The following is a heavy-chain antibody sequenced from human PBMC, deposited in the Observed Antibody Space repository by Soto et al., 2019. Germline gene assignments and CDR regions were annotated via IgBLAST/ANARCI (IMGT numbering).Heavy chain of an antibody. CDR2: ISSDGSTT. D-gene: IGHD1-1*01. CDR1: GFTFSSYW. Sequence: EVQLVESGGGLVQPGGSLRLSCAASGFTFSSYWMHWVRQAPGKGLVWVSRISSDGSTTSYADSVKGRVTISRDTAKNTLYLQMDRLTAEDTAVSYCARDRNTYYFDSLGQGTLFTSSS. J-gene: IGHJ4*02. V-gene: IGHV3-74*01. CDR3: ARDRNTYYFDS.